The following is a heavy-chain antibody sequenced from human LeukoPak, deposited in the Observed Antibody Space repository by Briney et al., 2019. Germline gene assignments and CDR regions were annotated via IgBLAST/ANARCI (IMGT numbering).Heavy chain of an antibody. CDR3: TRVMSGSGSYPNYFDY. CDR1: GGSISSYY. J-gene: IGHJ4*02. CDR2: IYYSGST. Sequence: SETLSLTCTVSGGSISSYYWSWIRQPPGKGLEWIVNIYYSGSTNYNPSLKSRVTISVDTSKNQFSLKLSSVTAADTAVYYCTRVMSGSGSYPNYFDYWGQGTLVTVSS. D-gene: IGHD3-10*01. V-gene: IGHV4-59*01.